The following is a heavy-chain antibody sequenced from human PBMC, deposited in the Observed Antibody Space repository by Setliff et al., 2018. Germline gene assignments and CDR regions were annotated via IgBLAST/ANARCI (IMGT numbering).Heavy chain of an antibody. J-gene: IGHJ4*02. D-gene: IGHD4-4*01. V-gene: IGHV1-24*01. CDR3: ARGNSNYYLFDY. CDR1: GYTLTELS. CDR2: FDPEDGET. Sequence: ASVKVSCKVSGYTLTELSMHWVRQAPGKGLEWMGGFDPEDGETIYAQKFQGRVTMTEDTSTSTAYMELRSLRSNDTAVYYCARGNSNYYLFDYWGQGTLVTSPQ.